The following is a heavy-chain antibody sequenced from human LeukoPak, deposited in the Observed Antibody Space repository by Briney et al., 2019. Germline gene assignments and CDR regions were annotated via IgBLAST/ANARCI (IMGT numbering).Heavy chain of an antibody. CDR1: GGSINNYY. Sequence: TSETLSLTCTVSGGSINNYYWSWIRQPAGKGLEWIGRIYTRGSTNYNPSLKSRVTMSVDTSKNQFSLKLSSVTAADTAVYYCARGRCCSADICSGGDAFDIWGQGTMVSVSS. J-gene: IGHJ3*02. V-gene: IGHV4-4*07. CDR2: IYTRGST. D-gene: IGHD2-15*01. CDR3: ARGRCCSADICSGGDAFDI.